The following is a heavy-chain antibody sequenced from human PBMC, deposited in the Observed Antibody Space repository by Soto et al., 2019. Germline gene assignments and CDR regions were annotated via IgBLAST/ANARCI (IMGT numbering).Heavy chain of an antibody. CDR1: GDSISSTY. CDR2: IYSSGSN. D-gene: IGHD3-3*01. V-gene: IGHV4-4*07. J-gene: IGHJ5*02. CDR3: ARGYESGYTFGHDL. Sequence: RSLTCTVSGDSISSTYWSWVRQPAGRGLEWIGRIYSSGSNNYNPSLESRVTMSVDTSKNQFSLTLRSVTAADTAVYFCARGYESGYTFGHDLWGQGTLVTVSS.